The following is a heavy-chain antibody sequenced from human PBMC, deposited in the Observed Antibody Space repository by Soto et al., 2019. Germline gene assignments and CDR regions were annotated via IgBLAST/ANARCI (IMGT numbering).Heavy chain of an antibody. CDR3: AKGSAIVLVPAAMNYYYGMDV. J-gene: IGHJ6*02. V-gene: IGHV3-30*18. CDR1: GFTFSSYG. CDR2: ISYDGSNK. D-gene: IGHD2-2*01. Sequence: QVQLVESGGGVDQPGRSLRLSCAASGFTFSSYGMHWVRQAPGKGLEWVAVISYDGSNKYYADSVKGRFTISRDNSKNTLYLQMNSLRAEDTAVYYCAKGSAIVLVPAAMNYYYGMDVWGQGTTVTVSS.